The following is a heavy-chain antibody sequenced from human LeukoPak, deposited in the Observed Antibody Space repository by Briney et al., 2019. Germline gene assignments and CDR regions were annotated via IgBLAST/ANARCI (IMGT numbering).Heavy chain of an antibody. CDR3: ARCRINDFWSGYPDAFDI. CDR2: ISGSGGST. Sequence: PGESLRLSCAASGFTFSSYAMSWVRQAPGKGLEWVSAISGSGGSTYYADSVKGRFTISRDNSKNTLYLQMNSLRAEDTAVYYCARCRINDFWSGYPDAFDIWGQGTMVTVSS. D-gene: IGHD3-3*01. V-gene: IGHV3-23*01. J-gene: IGHJ3*02. CDR1: GFTFSSYA.